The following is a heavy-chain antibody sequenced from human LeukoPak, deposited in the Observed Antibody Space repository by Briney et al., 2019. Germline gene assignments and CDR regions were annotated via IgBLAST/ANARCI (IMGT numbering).Heavy chain of an antibody. CDR1: GGTFSSYA. J-gene: IGHJ2*01. CDR2: IIPIFGTA. V-gene: IGHV1-69*13. Sequence: LRASVKVSCKASGGTFSSYAISWVRQAPGQGLEWMGGIIPIFGTANYAQKFQGRVTITADESTSTAYMELSSLRSEDTAVYYCARADSSERVSYWYFDLWGRGTLVTVSS. CDR3: ARADSSERVSYWYFDL. D-gene: IGHD3-22*01.